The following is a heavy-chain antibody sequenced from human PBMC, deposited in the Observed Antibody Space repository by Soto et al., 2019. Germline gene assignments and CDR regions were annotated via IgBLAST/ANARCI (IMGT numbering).Heavy chain of an antibody. Sequence: QVQLVQSGAEEKKPGASVKVSCKASGYTFTGYAMHWVRQAPGQRLEWMGWINAGNGNTKYSQKFQGRVTITRDTSASTAYMELSSLRSEDTALYYCARALALAAYFDYWGQGTLVTVSS. CDR2: INAGNGNT. J-gene: IGHJ4*02. CDR3: ARALALAAYFDY. CDR1: GYTFTGYA. V-gene: IGHV1-3*05. D-gene: IGHD6-19*01.